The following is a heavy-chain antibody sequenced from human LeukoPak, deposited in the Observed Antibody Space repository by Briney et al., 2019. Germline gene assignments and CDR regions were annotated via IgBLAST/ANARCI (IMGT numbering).Heavy chain of an antibody. CDR1: PGPISTNY. D-gene: IGHD2-15*01. CDR3: ARRGPYSSLAY. J-gene: IGHJ4*02. CDR2: IYTSGSN. Sequence: PADPLSHTCTVPPGPISTNYWSWIRHPARQGGEWILRIYTSGSNNYNPSLYSRVIMSVDTSKNQFSLKLSSVTAADTAVYYCARRGPYSSLAYWGQGPLVTVSS. V-gene: IGHV4-4*07.